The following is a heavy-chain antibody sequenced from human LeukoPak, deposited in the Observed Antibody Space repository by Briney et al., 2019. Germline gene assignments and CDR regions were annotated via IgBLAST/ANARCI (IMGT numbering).Heavy chain of an antibody. Sequence: GGSLRLSCTASGFTFSSHEMNWVRQAPGKGLEWVSYISSGGNTKYYADSVRGRFTISRDNAKNSLYLQMNGLRAEDTAVYYCAREFDYGSHFDYWGQGTLVTVSS. CDR3: AREFDYGSHFDY. D-gene: IGHD4-17*01. J-gene: IGHJ4*02. V-gene: IGHV3-48*03. CDR1: GFTFSSHE. CDR2: ISSGGNTK.